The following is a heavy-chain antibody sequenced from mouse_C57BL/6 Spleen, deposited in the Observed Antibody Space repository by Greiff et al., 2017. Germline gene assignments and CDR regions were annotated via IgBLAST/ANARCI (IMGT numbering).Heavy chain of an antibody. Sequence: VKLVESGAELARPGASVKLSCKASGYTFTSYGISWVKQRTGQGLEWIGEIYPRSGNTYYNEKFKGKATLTAYKSSSTAYMELRSLTSEDSAVYFCARGGGLITTVVGYFDVWGTGTTVTVSS. J-gene: IGHJ1*03. D-gene: IGHD1-1*01. V-gene: IGHV1-81*01. CDR3: ARGGGLITTVVGYFDV. CDR1: GYTFTSYG. CDR2: IYPRSGNT.